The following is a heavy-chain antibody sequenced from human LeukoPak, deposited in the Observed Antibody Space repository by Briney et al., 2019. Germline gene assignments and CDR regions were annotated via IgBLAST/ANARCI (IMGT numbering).Heavy chain of an antibody. Sequence: GRSLRLSCAASGFTFSSYGMHGVRQAPGKGLEWVAVISYDGSNKYYADSVKGRFTISRDNSKNTLYLQMNSLRAEDTAVYYCAGELSPSSYYYYGMDVWGQGTTVTVSS. D-gene: IGHD3-16*02. CDR3: AGELSPSSYYYYGMDV. CDR2: ISYDGSNK. J-gene: IGHJ6*02. V-gene: IGHV3-30*03. CDR1: GFTFSSYG.